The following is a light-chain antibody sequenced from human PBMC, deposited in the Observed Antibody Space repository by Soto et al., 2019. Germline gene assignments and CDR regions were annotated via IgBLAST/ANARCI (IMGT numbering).Light chain of an antibody. V-gene: IGLV4-60*02. CDR2: LEGSGSY. CDR1: SGHSSYI. Sequence: QPVLTQSSSASASLGSSVKLTCTLSSGHSSYIIAWHHQQPGKAPRYLMKLEGSGSYNKGSGVPDRFPGSSSGADRDRTISHLQFEDEANYYCETWDSNARVFGGGTKLTVL. CDR3: ETWDSNARV. J-gene: IGLJ2*01.